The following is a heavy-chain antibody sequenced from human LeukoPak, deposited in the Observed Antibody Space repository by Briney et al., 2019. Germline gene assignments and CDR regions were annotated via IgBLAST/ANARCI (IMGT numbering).Heavy chain of an antibody. Sequence: AGGSLRLSCAASGFTFSSYAMSWVRQAPGKGLEWVSAISGSGGSTYYADSVKGRFTISRDNSKNTLYLQMNSLRAEDTAVYYCAKVFPEYSSSSSFDYWGQGTLVTVSS. J-gene: IGHJ4*02. CDR3: AKVFPEYSSSSSFDY. D-gene: IGHD6-6*01. CDR2: ISGSGGST. V-gene: IGHV3-23*01. CDR1: GFTFSSYA.